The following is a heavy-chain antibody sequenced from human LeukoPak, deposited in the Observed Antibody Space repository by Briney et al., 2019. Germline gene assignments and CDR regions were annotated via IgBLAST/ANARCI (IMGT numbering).Heavy chain of an antibody. J-gene: IGHJ4*02. CDR3: ARHGVSWELLLPYPYYFDY. D-gene: IGHD1-26*01. CDR1: GYSISSGYY. Sequence: SETLSLTCTVSGYSISSGYYWGWIRQSPGKGLEWIGNIYHSGSPYYNPSLKSRITISMDKSKNQFSLKLTSLTAADTAVYYCARHGVSWELLLPYPYYFDYWGQGTLVTVPS. V-gene: IGHV4-38-2*02. CDR2: IYHSGSP.